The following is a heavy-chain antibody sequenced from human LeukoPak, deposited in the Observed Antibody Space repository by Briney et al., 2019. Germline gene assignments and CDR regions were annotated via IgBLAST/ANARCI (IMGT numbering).Heavy chain of an antibody. D-gene: IGHD6-19*01. CDR1: GGSISSSSYD. V-gene: IGHV4-39*01. Sequence: SETLSLTCTVSGGSISSSSYDWGWIRQPPGKGLELIGSIYYSGSTYYNPSLRSRVTMSVDTSKNQFSLKMSSVTAADTAVYHCARRLGIAVFDYWGQGTLVTVSS. CDR3: ARRLGIAVFDY. CDR2: IYYSGST. J-gene: IGHJ4*02.